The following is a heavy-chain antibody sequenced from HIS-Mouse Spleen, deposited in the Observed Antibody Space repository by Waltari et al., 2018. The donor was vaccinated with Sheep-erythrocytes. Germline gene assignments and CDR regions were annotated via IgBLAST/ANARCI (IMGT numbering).Heavy chain of an antibody. J-gene: IGHJ4*02. CDR2: IDYSGRT. D-gene: IGHD6-6*01. Sequence: QLQLQESGPGLVKPSETLSLTCTVSGGSISSSSYYWGWIRQPPGKGLGWIGSIDYSGRTYYNPSLKSRVTISVDTSKNQFSLKLSSVTAADTAVYYCARVSVAARFDYWGQGTLVTVSS. CDR3: ARVSVAARFDY. V-gene: IGHV4-39*07. CDR1: GGSISSSSYY.